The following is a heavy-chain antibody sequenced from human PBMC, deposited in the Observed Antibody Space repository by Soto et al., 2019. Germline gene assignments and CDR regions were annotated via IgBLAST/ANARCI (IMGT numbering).Heavy chain of an antibody. CDR1: GLTFSSYW. CDR3: AKTNREKKRPQRIRDILTGSYADYYYYGMDV. Sequence: GGSLRLSCAASGLTFSSYWMHWVRQAPGKGLVWVSRINSDGSSTSYADSVKGRFTISRDNAKNTLYLQMNSLRAEDTAVYYCAKTNREKKRPQRIRDILTGSYADYYYYGMDVWGKGTTVTVSS. D-gene: IGHD3-9*01. J-gene: IGHJ6*04. V-gene: IGHV3-74*01. CDR2: INSDGSST.